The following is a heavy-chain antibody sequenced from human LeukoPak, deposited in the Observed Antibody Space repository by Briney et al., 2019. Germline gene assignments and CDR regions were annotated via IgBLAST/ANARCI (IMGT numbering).Heavy chain of an antibody. CDR2: INHSGST. CDR3: ARQGSSSWYEGDY. V-gene: IGHV4-34*01. Sequence: SETLSLTCAVYGGSFIGLHWNWIRQPPGKGLECIGDINHSGSTNYNPSLKSRVTISVDTSKNQFSLKLSSVTAADTAVYYCARQGSSSWYEGDYWGQGTLVTVSS. CDR1: GGSFIGLH. D-gene: IGHD6-13*01. J-gene: IGHJ4*02.